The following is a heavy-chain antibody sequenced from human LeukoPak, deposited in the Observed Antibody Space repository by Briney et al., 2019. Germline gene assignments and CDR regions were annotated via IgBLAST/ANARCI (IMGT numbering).Heavy chain of an antibody. CDR1: GGSFSGYY. V-gene: IGHV4-34*01. CDR3: ARGRLLWFGDLKRPWDY. Sequence: SETLSLTCAVYGGSFSGYYWSWIRQPPGKGLEWIGEINHSGSTNYNPSLKSRVTISADTSKNQFSLKLSSVTAADTAVYYCARGRLLWFGDLKRPWDYWGQGTLVTVSS. J-gene: IGHJ4*02. CDR2: INHSGST. D-gene: IGHD3-10*01.